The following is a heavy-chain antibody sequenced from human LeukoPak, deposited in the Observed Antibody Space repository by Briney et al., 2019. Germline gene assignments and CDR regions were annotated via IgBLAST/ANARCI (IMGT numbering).Heavy chain of an antibody. CDR3: ARDGVDYYGSGSSPYYYYYMDV. J-gene: IGHJ6*03. CDR2: IIPIFGTA. CDR1: GGTFSSYA. Sequence: SVRVSCKASGGTFSSYAISWVRQAPGQGLEWMGGIIPIFGTANCAQKFQGRVTITTDESTSTAYMELSSLRSEDTAVYYCARDGVDYYGSGSSPYYYYYMDVWGKGTTVTVSS. D-gene: IGHD3-10*01. V-gene: IGHV1-69*05.